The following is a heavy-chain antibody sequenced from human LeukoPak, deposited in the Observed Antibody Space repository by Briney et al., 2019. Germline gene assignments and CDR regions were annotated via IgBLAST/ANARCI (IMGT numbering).Heavy chain of an antibody. CDR2: IYYSRST. J-gene: IGHJ5*02. CDR3: ARGGQIHNWFDP. V-gene: IGHV4-59*12. Sequence: PSETLSLTCTVSGVSISSYYWSWIRQPPGKGLEWIGYIYYSRSTNYNPSLKSRVTISVDTSKNQFSLKLSSVTAADTAVYYCARGGQIHNWFDPWGQGTLVTVSS. CDR1: GVSISSYY.